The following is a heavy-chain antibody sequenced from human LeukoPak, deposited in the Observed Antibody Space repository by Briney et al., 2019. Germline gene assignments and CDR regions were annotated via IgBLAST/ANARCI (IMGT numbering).Heavy chain of an antibody. CDR1: GRTFSSYA. CDR3: ARVRVDTAMVFDY. V-gene: IGHV1-69*05. D-gene: IGHD5-18*01. CDR2: IIPIFGTA. Sequence: SVKVSCKDSGRTFSSYAISWVRQAPGQGLEWMGGIIPIFGTANYAQKFQGRVTITTDEYTSTAYMELSSLRSEDTTVYYCARVRVDTAMVFDYWGQGTLVTVSS. J-gene: IGHJ4*02.